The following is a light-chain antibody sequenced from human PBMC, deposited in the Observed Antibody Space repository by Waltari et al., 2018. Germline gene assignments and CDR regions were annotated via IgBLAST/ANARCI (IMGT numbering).Light chain of an antibody. CDR1: SGSVSSTSY. Sequence: QTVVTQAPSLSVSPGGTVTLTCALSSGSVSSTSYASWYQQTPGQAPRTLVYKANIRSPGVPDRFSGSSVGNIAALTITGAQADDESDYYCSLYMGSGIWVFGGGTKLTVL. J-gene: IGLJ3*02. CDR2: KAN. V-gene: IGLV8-61*01. CDR3: SLYMGSGIWV.